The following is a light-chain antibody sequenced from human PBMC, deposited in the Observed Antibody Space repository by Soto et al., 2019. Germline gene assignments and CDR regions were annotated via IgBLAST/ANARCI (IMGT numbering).Light chain of an antibody. CDR3: QHYGGSFI. CDR1: QSINSKS. V-gene: IGKV3-20*01. J-gene: IGKJ3*01. CDR2: NTS. Sequence: EIVLTQSPGTLSLSPGEGATVSCRVSQSINSKSLVWYQRNFGQAPRLLIYNTSSRATGIPDRFSGSGSGTDFTLSISRLEPEDFAVYYCQHYGGSFIFGPGTKVDIK.